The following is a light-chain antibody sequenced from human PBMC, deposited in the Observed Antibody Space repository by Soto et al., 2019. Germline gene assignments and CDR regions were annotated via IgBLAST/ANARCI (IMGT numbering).Light chain of an antibody. CDR1: QSVSSN. Sequence: EIVMTQSPATLSVSPGEGATLSCRASQSVSSNLAWYQQKPGQAPRLLIYGAYFRATGIPARISGSGSGTEFTLTISSLQSEDFAVYYCQQYNNWPYTFGQGTKLEIK. V-gene: IGKV3-15*01. J-gene: IGKJ2*01. CDR3: QQYNNWPYT. CDR2: GAY.